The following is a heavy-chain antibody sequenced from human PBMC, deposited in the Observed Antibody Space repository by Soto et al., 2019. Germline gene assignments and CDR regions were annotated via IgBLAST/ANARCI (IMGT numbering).Heavy chain of an antibody. J-gene: IGHJ4*02. V-gene: IGHV4-39*01. CDR2: IYYSGST. CDR1: GGSISSSSYY. D-gene: IGHD3-22*01. CDR3: TSHDHSDISGIMGQDY. Sequence: SETLSRTCPVSGGSISSSSYYWGWIRQPPGKVLEWIGSIYYSGSTYYNPSLKTRVTISADTSKNRFSLKLNPVTASDTAVYYCTSHDHSDISGIMGQDYWGQGTLVTVSS.